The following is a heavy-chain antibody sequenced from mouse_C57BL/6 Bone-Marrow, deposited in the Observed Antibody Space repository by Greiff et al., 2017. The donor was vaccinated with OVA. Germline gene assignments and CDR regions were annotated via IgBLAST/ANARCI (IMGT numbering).Heavy chain of an antibody. CDR1: GYTFTDYA. CDR2: ISTYYGDA. V-gene: IGHV1-67*01. CDR3: ALYYSNYAAY. J-gene: IGHJ3*01. Sequence: QVQLQQSGPELVRPGVSVKISCKGFGYTFTDYAMHWVKQSHAKSLEWIGVISTYYGDASYNQKFKDKATMTVDKSSSTAYMELARLTSEDSAVYYCALYYSNYAAYWGQGTLVTVSA. D-gene: IGHD2-5*01.